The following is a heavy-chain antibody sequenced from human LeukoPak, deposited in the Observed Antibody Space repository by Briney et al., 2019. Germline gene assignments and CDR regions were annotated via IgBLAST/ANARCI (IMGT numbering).Heavy chain of an antibody. V-gene: IGHV4-39*01. CDR2: HYYSGST. CDR1: GVFITSSSYS. CDR3: ARQYFDNTGYYYFDS. J-gene: IGHJ4*02. D-gene: IGHD3-22*01. Sequence: SETLSLTCTVSGVFITSSSYSWGWIRQSPGKGLEWIGSHYYSGSTYYNPSLKSRVTMSADTSKNQFSLKLSSVTATDTAVYNCARQYFDNTGYYYFDSWGQGTLVTVSS.